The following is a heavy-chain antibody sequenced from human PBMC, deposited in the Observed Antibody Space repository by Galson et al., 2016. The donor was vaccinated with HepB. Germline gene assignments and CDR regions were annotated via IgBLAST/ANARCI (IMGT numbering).Heavy chain of an antibody. D-gene: IGHD2-15*01. CDR1: GFSFSSYA. V-gene: IGHV3-23*01. Sequence: SLRLSCAASGFSFSSYAMTWVRQTPGKGLEWVVSISGSSDSTTYADSMKGRFTISRDNSKNTLYLQMNSLTAEDTAIYYCAKKWVVEGVTDYFDAWGQGTLVTVSS. CDR2: ISGSSDST. CDR3: AKKWVVEGVTDYFDA. J-gene: IGHJ5*02.